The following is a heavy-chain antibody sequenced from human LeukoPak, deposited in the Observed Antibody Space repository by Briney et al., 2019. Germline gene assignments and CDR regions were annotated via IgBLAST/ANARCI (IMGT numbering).Heavy chain of an antibody. D-gene: IGHD6-13*01. V-gene: IGHV3-23*01. J-gene: IGHJ4*02. CDR1: GFTFRSYA. CDR3: AKRTSGSSWYSSDY. Sequence: GGSLRLSCAASGFTFRSYAMSWVRQAPGKGLEWVSTMSGDATSTYYADSVKGRFTISRDNSKNTLYLQMNSLRAEDTAVYYCAKRTSGSSWYSSDYWGQGTLVTVSS. CDR2: MSGDATST.